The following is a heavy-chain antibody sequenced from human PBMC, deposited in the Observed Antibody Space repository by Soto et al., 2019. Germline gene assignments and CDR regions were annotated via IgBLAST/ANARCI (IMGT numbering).Heavy chain of an antibody. Sequence: TLSLTCTVSGGSITNTSYYWGWIRQPPGKGLEWMGSIYYSGTTYNNPSLKSRVTMSIDTSKNQFSLRLTSVTAADTAVYFCAKLSAGINQPTLTTVMTVLDFWGQGVLVTVSS. V-gene: IGHV4-39*07. CDR1: GGSITNTSYY. D-gene: IGHD2-21*02. CDR3: AKLSAGINQPTLTTVMTVLDF. J-gene: IGHJ4*02. CDR2: IYYSGTT.